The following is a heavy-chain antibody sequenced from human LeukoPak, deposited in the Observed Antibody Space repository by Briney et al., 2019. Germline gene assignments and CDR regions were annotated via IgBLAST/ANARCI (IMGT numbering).Heavy chain of an antibody. CDR1: GFTFSSYW. D-gene: IGHD6-13*01. Sequence: GGSLRLSCAASGFTFSSYWMSWVRQAPGKGLEWVANIKQDGSEKYYVDSVKGRFTISRDNAKNSLYLQMNSLRAEDTAVYYCAKDLLGIAAAATGYWGQGTLVTVSS. CDR2: IKQDGSEK. CDR3: AKDLLGIAAAATGY. V-gene: IGHV3-7*03. J-gene: IGHJ4*02.